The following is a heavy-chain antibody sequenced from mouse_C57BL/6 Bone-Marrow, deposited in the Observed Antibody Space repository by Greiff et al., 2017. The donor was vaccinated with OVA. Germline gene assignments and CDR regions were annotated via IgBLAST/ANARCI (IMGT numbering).Heavy chain of an antibody. J-gene: IGHJ1*03. CDR2: INPSNGGT. V-gene: IGHV1-53*01. CDR3: AGDSNYVGWYFDV. CDR1: GYTFTSYW. D-gene: IGHD2-5*01. Sequence: QVQLKQSGTELVKPGASVKLSCKASGYTFTSYWMHWVKQRPGQGLEWIGNINPSNGGTNYNEKFKSKATLTVDKSSSTAYMQLSSLTSEDSAVYYCAGDSNYVGWYFDVWGTGTTVTVSS.